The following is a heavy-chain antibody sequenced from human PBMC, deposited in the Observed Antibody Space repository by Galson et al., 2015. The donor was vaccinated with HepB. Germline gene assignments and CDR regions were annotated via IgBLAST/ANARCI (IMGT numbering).Heavy chain of an antibody. V-gene: IGHV1-18*04. J-gene: IGHJ4*02. CDR2: ISGYNGNT. Sequence: SVKVSCKASGYTFTYYGISWVRQAPGQGLEWMGWISGYNGNTQYAQKFQDRVTMATDTSTSTAYMELRSLTSDDTAVYYCAREEAGYSYGYFDYWGQGSRVTVSS. D-gene: IGHD5-18*01. CDR1: GYTFTYYG. CDR3: AREEAGYSYGYFDY.